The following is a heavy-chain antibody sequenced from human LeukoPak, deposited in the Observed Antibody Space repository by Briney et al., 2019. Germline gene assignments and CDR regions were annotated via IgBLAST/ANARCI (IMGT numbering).Heavy chain of an antibody. V-gene: IGHV3-15*01. Sequence: GGSLRLSCAASGFTFSNAWMTWVRQAPGKGLEWVGRIKSKTDGGTTDYAAPVKGRFTISRDDSKNTLYLQMNSLKTEDTAVYYCTREAVTANGYFDYWGQGTLVTVSS. CDR3: TREAVTANGYFDY. D-gene: IGHD2-21*02. CDR2: IKSKTDGGTT. CDR1: GFTFSNAW. J-gene: IGHJ4*02.